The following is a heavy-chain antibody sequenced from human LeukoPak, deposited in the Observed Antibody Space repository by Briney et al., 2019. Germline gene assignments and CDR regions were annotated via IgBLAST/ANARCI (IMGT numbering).Heavy chain of an antibody. D-gene: IGHD3-10*01. Sequence: GGSLRLSCAASGFTFSSYGMHWVRQAPGKGLEWVAVIWYDGSNKYYADSVKGRFTISRDNSKNTLYLQMNSLRAEDTAVYYCAREAIEVTMVRGVIDYWGQGTLVTVSS. CDR1: GFTFSSYG. J-gene: IGHJ4*02. V-gene: IGHV3-33*01. CDR3: AREAIEVTMVRGVIDY. CDR2: IWYDGSNK.